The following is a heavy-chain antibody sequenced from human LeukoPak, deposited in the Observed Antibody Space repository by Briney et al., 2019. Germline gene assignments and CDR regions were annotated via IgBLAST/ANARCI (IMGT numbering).Heavy chain of an antibody. J-gene: IGHJ4*02. V-gene: IGHV4-34*01. CDR3: ARLGRGYSYGYGDY. D-gene: IGHD5-18*01. Sequence: SETLSLTCAVYGGSFSGYYWSWIRQPPGKGLEWIGEINHSGSTNYNPSLKSRVTISVDTSKNRFSLKLSSVTAADTAVYYCARLGRGYSYGYGDYWGQGTLVTVPS. CDR2: INHSGST. CDR1: GGSFSGYY.